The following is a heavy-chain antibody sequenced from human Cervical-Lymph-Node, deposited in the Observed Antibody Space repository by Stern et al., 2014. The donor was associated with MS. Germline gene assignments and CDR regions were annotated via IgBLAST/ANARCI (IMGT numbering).Heavy chain of an antibody. D-gene: IGHD4-17*01. J-gene: IGHJ6*02. V-gene: IGHV1-69*01. CDR3: ATPSTVTVGGMDV. Sequence: DQLVESGAELKKPGSSVKVSCKASGGTFSTQAINWVRQAPGQGLEWVGGILPIIATPSYAQKVQDRVTITADESTSTAYMDLSSLRSEDTAVYYCATPSTVTVGGMDVWGQGTTVTVSS. CDR1: GGTFSTQA. CDR2: ILPIIATP.